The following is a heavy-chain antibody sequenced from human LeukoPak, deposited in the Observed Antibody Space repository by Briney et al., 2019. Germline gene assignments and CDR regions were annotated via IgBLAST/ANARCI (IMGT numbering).Heavy chain of an antibody. J-gene: IGHJ4*02. Sequence: GGSLRLSCPASGFTFGDLAMTWVRQPPGKERDGDPSTSGSGSSTYYADSVKGRLTISRDDSKNTLYLQMNTLRAEDTAIYFCAKDQGYYGSGTYVDYWGQGTLVIVSS. CDR2: TSGSGSST. CDR1: GFTFGDLA. D-gene: IGHD3-10*01. V-gene: IGHV3-23*01. CDR3: AKDQGYYGSGTYVDY.